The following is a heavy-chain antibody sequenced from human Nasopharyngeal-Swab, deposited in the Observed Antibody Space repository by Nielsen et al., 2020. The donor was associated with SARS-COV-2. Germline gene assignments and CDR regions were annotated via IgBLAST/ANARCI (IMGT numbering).Heavy chain of an antibody. J-gene: IGHJ4*02. V-gene: IGHV3-64*02. CDR3: ARDSGGSYFDY. D-gene: IGHD2-15*01. Sequence: VRQAPGKGLEYVSAISSNGGSTYYADSVEGRFTISRDNSKNTLYLQMGSLRAEDMAVYYCARDSGGSYFDYWGQGTLVTVSS. CDR2: ISSNGGST.